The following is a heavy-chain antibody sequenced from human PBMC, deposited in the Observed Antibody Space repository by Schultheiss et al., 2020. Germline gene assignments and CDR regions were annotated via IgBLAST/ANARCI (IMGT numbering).Heavy chain of an antibody. D-gene: IGHD3-3*01. CDR1: GYTFTGYY. CDR3: ARDYGVGAIDI. Sequence: ASVKVSCKASGYTFTGYYMHWVRQAPGQGIEWMGGINPNSGGTNYAQKFQGRVTMTRDTSISTAYMELSRLRSDDTAVYYCARDYGVGAIDIWGQGTMVTVSS. CDR2: INPNSGGT. J-gene: IGHJ3*02. V-gene: IGHV1-2*02.